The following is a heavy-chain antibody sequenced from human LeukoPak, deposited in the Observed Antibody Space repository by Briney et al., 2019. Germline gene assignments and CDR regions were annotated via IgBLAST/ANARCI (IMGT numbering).Heavy chain of an antibody. V-gene: IGHV1-69*13. D-gene: IGHD1-14*01. J-gene: IGHJ6*02. CDR1: GGTFSSYA. CDR2: IIPIFGTA. Sequence: GASVKVSCKASGGTFSSYAISWVRQAPGQGLEWMRGIIPIFGTANYAQKFQGRVTITADESTSTAYMELSSLRSEDTAVYYCASGSTGGYYYYYYGMDVWGRGTTVTVSS. CDR3: ASGSTGGYYYYYYGMDV.